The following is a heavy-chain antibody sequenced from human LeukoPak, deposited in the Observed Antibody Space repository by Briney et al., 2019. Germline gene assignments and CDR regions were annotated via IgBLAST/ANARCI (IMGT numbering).Heavy chain of an antibody. V-gene: IGHV4-59*02. CDR2: IYHSGTT. Sequence: SETLSLTCTVSGGSVSNYYWSWVRQPPGKGLEYISYIYHSGTTNYNPSLKSRVTMSLDTSKNQFSLKLSSMTAADTALYYCATGSSYPPGELDYWGQGSLVTVSS. CDR1: GGSVSNYY. D-gene: IGHD1-7*01. CDR3: ATGSSYPPGELDY. J-gene: IGHJ4*02.